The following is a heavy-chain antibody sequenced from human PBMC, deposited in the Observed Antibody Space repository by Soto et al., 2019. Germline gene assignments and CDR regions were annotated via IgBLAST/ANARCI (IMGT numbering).Heavy chain of an antibody. V-gene: IGHV3-33*01. J-gene: IGHJ4*02. D-gene: IGHD6-19*01. CDR2: IWDDGSNK. CDR1: GFTFSSYG. CDR3: ARDRYSSGWYDLDY. Sequence: QVQLVESGGGVVQPGRSLRLSCAASGFTFSSYGMHWVRQAPGKGLEWVAVIWDDGSNKDYADSVKGRFTISRDNSKNPLYLQLNSLRAEDTAVYYCARDRYSSGWYDLDYWGQGTLVTVSS.